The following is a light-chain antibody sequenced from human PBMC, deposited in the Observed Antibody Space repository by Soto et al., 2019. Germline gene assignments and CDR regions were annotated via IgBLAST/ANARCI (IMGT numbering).Light chain of an antibody. CDR3: QQYNSYPWT. J-gene: IGKJ1*01. Sequence: DIQMTQSPSTLSASVGDRVTITCRASQSISSWLAWYQQKPGKAPKPLIYDASSLESGVPSRFSGSGSGTEFTLTISSLRPDDFATYYCQQYNSYPWTFGQGTKVDIK. V-gene: IGKV1-5*01. CDR1: QSISSW. CDR2: DAS.